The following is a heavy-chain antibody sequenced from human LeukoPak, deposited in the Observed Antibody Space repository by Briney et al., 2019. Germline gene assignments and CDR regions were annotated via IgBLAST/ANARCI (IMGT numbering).Heavy chain of an antibody. J-gene: IGHJ6*02. D-gene: IGHD4-11*01. V-gene: IGHV3-23*01. CDR1: GFTFSSYA. CDR2: ISNSGGST. CDR3: ARAHYSNYSNYYYYGMDV. Sequence: PGGSLRLSCAASGFTFSSYAMSWVRQAPGKGLEWVSTISNSGGSTYYADSVKGRFTISRDNSKNTLYLQMNSLRAEDTAVYYCARAHYSNYSNYYYYGMDVWGQGTTVTVSS.